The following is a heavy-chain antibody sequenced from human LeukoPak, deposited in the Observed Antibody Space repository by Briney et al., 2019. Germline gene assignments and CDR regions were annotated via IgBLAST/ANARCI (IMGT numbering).Heavy chain of an antibody. V-gene: IGHV4-31*03. CDR2: IYYSGST. CDR1: GGYISSGGYY. D-gene: IGHD3-22*01. Sequence: SETLSLTCTVSGGYISSGGYYWSWIRQHPGKGLEWIGYIYYSGSTYYNPSLKSRVTISVDTSKNQFSLKLSSVTAAATAVYYCAGLTMTDAFDIWGQGTMVTVSS. J-gene: IGHJ3*02. CDR3: AGLTMTDAFDI.